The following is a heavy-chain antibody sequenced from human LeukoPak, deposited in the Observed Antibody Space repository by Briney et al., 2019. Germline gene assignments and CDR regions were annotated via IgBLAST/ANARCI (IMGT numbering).Heavy chain of an antibody. J-gene: IGHJ4*02. Sequence: SVKVSCKASGYIFTNYGITWVRQAPGQGLDWMGWISGYNGNTKYAQKLQGRVTMTTDTSTSTAYMELRSLRSDDTAVYYCARVAPHRRLTSGWYYFDYWGQGTLVTVSS. CDR2: ISGYNGNT. V-gene: IGHV1-18*01. D-gene: IGHD6-19*01. CDR1: GYIFTNYG. CDR3: ARVAPHRRLTSGWYYFDY.